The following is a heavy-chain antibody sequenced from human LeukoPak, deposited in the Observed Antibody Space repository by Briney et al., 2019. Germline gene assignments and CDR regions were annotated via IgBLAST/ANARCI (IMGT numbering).Heavy chain of an antibody. D-gene: IGHD1-7*01. CDR2: INPSGGST. V-gene: IGHV1-46*01. Sequence: ASVKVSCEASGYTFTSYYIHWVRQAPGRGLEWMGIINPSGGSTSYAQKFQGRVTMTRDTSTSTVYMDLSSLRSEDTAVYYCARDSRITGTKESDYWGQGTLVTVSS. CDR1: GYTFTSYY. CDR3: ARDSRITGTKESDY. J-gene: IGHJ4*02.